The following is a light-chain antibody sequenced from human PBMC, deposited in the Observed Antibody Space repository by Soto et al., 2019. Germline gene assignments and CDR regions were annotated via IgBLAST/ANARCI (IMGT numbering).Light chain of an antibody. J-gene: IGKJ4*01. Sequence: DFQMTQSPSSLSASVGDRVTITCRASQGINNHLAWFQQKPGKVPKVLIYAASTLQSGVPSRFSGSGSGADLTRTISSLQPEDVATYYCQNYNSAPRDGTFGGATKVYVK. CDR3: QNYNSAPRDGT. CDR1: QGINNH. CDR2: AAS. V-gene: IGKV1-27*01.